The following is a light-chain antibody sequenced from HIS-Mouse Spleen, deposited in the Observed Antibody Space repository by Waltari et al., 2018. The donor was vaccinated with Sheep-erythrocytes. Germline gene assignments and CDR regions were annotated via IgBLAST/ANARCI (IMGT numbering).Light chain of an antibody. V-gene: IGLV3-1*01. CDR1: KLGDKY. CDR2: QDS. J-gene: IGLJ2*01. CDR3: QAWDSSTVV. Sequence: SYELTQPPSVSVSPGQTASITCSGDKLGDKYDCWYQQKPGHSPVLVIYQDSKRPSGSPARFSGSNSGNPATLTISGTQAMDEADYYCQAWDSSTVVFGGVTKLTVL.